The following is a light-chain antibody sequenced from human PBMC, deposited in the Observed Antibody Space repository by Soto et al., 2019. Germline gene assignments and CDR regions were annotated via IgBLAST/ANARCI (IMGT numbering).Light chain of an antibody. CDR2: DAS. CDR3: QQFNNQLT. V-gene: IGKV1D-13*01. J-gene: IGKJ4*01. CDR1: EGISSA. Sequence: ALQLTQSPSPLSASVGDRVTITCRASEGISSALAWYQQKPGNPPKLQIYDASSLESGVPSRFSGSGSGTDFTLTISSLQPEDFATYYCQQFNNQLTFGGGTKVEIK.